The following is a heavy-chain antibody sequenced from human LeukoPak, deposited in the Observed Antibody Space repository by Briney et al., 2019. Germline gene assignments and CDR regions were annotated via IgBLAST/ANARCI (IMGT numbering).Heavy chain of an antibody. D-gene: IGHD1-1*01. J-gene: IGHJ5*02. V-gene: IGHV1-18*01. CDR2: ISAYNGNT. CDR1: GYTFTSYG. Sequence: ASVRVSCKASGYTFTSYGISWVRQAPGQGLEWMGWISAYNGNTNYAQKLQGRVTMTTDTSTSAAYMELSRLRSDDTAVYYCARDRGLERLGWFDPWGQGTLVTVSS. CDR3: ARDRGLERLGWFDP.